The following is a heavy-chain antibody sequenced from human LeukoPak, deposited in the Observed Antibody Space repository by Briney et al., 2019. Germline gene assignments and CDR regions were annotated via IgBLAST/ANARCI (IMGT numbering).Heavy chain of an antibody. V-gene: IGHV3-7*01. CDR3: ARGGPFPSSSSSREYYLDY. CDR1: GFTFTTYW. Sequence: GGSLRLSCAASGFTFTTYWMGWVRQAPGKGLEWLANIKQDGSAEHYADSVRGRFTISKDNAKISLYLQMNSLTAEDTAVYYCARGGPFPSSSSSREYYLDYWGQGTLVTVSS. CDR2: IKQDGSAE. D-gene: IGHD6-6*01. J-gene: IGHJ4*02.